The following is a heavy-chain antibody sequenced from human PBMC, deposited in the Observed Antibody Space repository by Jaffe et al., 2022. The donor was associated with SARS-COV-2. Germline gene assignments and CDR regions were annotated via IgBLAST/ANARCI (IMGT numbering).Heavy chain of an antibody. CDR3: ARDSGAGADFDF. CDR2: ISYDGNTK. V-gene: IGHV3-30*03. J-gene: IGHJ4*02. CDR1: GYTFKNFA. D-gene: IGHD1-26*01. Sequence: QVHLEESGGGAVQPGRSLRLSCAASGYTFKNFAMHWVRQAPGKGLEWVTVISYDGNTKYYVDSVKGRFTISRDNSKNTLFLQMDSLTTDDTAVYYCARDSGAGADFDFWGQGTLVTVSS.